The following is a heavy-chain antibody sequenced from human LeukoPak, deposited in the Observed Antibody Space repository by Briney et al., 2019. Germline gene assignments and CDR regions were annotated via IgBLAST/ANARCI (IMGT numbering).Heavy chain of an antibody. V-gene: IGHV4-59*08. Sequence: SETLSLTCTVSGGSISSYYWSWIRQPPGKGLEWIGYIYYSRSTNYNPSLKSRVTISVDTSKNQFSLKLSSVTAADTAVYYCARYCSGGSCAPDAFDIWGQGTMVTVSS. CDR3: ARYCSGGSCAPDAFDI. CDR2: IYYSRST. CDR1: GGSISSYY. D-gene: IGHD2-15*01. J-gene: IGHJ3*02.